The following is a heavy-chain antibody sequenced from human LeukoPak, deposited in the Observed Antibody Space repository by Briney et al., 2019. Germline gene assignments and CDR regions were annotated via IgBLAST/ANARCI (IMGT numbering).Heavy chain of an antibody. D-gene: IGHD2-15*01. Sequence: PGGSLRLSCAASGFTFSSYWMQWVRQVPGKGLVRVSRINGDGSSPSYADSVKGRFTISRDNSKNTLYLQMNNLSAEDTAVYYCARETSGSFPYWGQGTLVTVSS. J-gene: IGHJ4*02. V-gene: IGHV3-74*01. CDR2: INGDGSSP. CDR1: GFTFSSYW. CDR3: ARETSGSFPY.